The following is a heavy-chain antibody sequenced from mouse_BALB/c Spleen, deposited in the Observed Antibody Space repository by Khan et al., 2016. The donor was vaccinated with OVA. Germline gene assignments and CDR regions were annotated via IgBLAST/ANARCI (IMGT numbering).Heavy chain of an antibody. CDR3: ARSYFYVLDY. J-gene: IGHJ4*01. D-gene: IGHD1-1*01. V-gene: IGHV2-6*02. CDR1: GFSFTSYG. Sequence: QVPLQQSGPGLVAPAQSLSITCTVSGFSFTSYGIHWVRQPPEKGLEWLVVIWTDGITTYNSTLNSRLRIIKDNSKNQVFLKMNSLQTDDTAMYYCARSYFYVLDYWGQGTSVTVSS. CDR2: IWTDGIT.